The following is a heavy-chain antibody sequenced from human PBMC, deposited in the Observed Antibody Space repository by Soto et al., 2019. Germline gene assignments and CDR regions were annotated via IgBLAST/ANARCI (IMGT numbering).Heavy chain of an antibody. CDR2: INPNSGGT. V-gene: IGHV1-2*02. J-gene: IGHJ6*02. Sequence: GASVKVSCKASGYTFTGYYMHWVRQAPGQGLEWMGWINPNSGGTNYAQKFQGRVTMTRDTSISTAHMELSRLRSDDTAVYYCARVVATSPTTPFYYYYGMDVWGQGTTVTVSS. D-gene: IGHD5-12*01. CDR3: ARVVATSPTTPFYYYYGMDV. CDR1: GYTFTGYY.